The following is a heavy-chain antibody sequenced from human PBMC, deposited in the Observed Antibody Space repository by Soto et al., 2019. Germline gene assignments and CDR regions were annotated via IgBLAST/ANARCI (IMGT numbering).Heavy chain of an antibody. J-gene: IGHJ6*02. Sequence: SETLSLTCTVSGGSISSYYWSWIRQPPGKGLEWFGYIYYSGSTNYNPSLKSRVTISVDTSKNQFSLKLSSVTAADTAVYYCARATKKHDDYGDYGAEYYYYYGMDVWGQGTTVT. D-gene: IGHD4-17*01. V-gene: IGHV4-59*01. CDR1: GGSISSYY. CDR2: IYYSGST. CDR3: ARATKKHDDYGDYGAEYYYYYGMDV.